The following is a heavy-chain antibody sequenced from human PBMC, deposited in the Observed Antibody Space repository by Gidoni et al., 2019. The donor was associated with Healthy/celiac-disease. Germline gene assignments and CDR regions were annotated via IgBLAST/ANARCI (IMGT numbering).Heavy chain of an antibody. CDR1: GYTFTGHY. D-gene: IGHD3-3*01. V-gene: IGHV1-2*02. CDR3: AREGVLRFLEWSENWFDP. CDR2: INPNSGGT. Sequence: QVQLVQSGAEVKKPGASVKVSCQASGYTFTGHYLHWVRQAPGQGLSWMGWINPNSGGTNYAQKFHGRVTRTRDTSISTAYMELSRLRADDTAVYYCAREGVLRFLEWSENWFDPWGQGTLVTVSS. J-gene: IGHJ5*02.